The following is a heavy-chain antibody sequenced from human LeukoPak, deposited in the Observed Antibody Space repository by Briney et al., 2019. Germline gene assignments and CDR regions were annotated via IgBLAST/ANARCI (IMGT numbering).Heavy chain of an antibody. CDR1: GGSISTFY. V-gene: IGHV4-59*12. J-gene: IGHJ3*02. CDR3: ARATYYYDSSGYYSEIDDAFDI. CDR2: IYHSGST. Sequence: SETLSLTCTVSGGSISTFYWSWIRQPPGKGLEWIGYIYHSGSTYYNPSLKSRVTISVDRSKNQFSLKPSSVTAADTAVYYCARATYYYDSSGYYSEIDDAFDIWGQGTMVTVSS. D-gene: IGHD3-22*01.